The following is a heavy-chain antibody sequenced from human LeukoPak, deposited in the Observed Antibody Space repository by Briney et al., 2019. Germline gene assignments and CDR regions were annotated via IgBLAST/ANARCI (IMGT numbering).Heavy chain of an antibody. V-gene: IGHV3-9*01. CDR2: ISWNSGSI. CDR3: AKAPYSSSSPADLDY. CDR1: GFTFDNYG. D-gene: IGHD6-6*01. J-gene: IGHJ4*02. Sequence: GRSLRLSCAASGFTFDNYGMHWVRQAPGKGLEWVSGISWNSGSIAYADSVKGRFTISRDNVKKSLYLQMNSLRAEDTALYYCAKAPYSSSSPADLDYWGQGSLVTVSS.